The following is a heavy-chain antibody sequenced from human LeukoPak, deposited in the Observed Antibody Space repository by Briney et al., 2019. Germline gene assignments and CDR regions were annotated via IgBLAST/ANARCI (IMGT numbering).Heavy chain of an antibody. CDR2: INHRGST. Sequence: PSETLSLTCAVYGGSFSDCYWVWIRQPPGKGLEWIGDINHRGSTDYNPSLESRITISVDTSKNQFSLKLSSVTAADTAIYYCARGGRKLPIGRRFKAGNWFDPWGQGTLVTVSS. D-gene: IGHD3-3*01. CDR1: GGSFSDCY. CDR3: ARGGRKLPIGRRFKAGNWFDP. V-gene: IGHV4-34*01. J-gene: IGHJ5*02.